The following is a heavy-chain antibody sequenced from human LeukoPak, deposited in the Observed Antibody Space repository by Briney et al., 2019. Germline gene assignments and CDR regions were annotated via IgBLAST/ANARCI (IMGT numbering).Heavy chain of an antibody. J-gene: IGHJ4*02. Sequence: GGSLRLSCAASGSTFSGSAMHWVRQASGKGLEWVGRIRSKLNGYATVYAASVKGRFTISRDDSKNTAYLQMNSLRTEDTAMYYCTREGSGWYTDYWGQGTLVTVSS. V-gene: IGHV3-73*01. CDR1: GSTFSGSA. D-gene: IGHD6-19*01. CDR3: TREGSGWYTDY. CDR2: IRSKLNGYAT.